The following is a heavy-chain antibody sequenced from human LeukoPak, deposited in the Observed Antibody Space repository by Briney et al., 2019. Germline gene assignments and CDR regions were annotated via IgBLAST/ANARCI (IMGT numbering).Heavy chain of an antibody. V-gene: IGHV3-30-3*01. CDR3: ARQAAAAGTINYYYGMDV. J-gene: IGHJ6*02. CDR1: GFTFSSYV. D-gene: IGHD6-13*01. CDR2: ISNGGSNK. Sequence: PGGSLRLSCAASGFTFSSYVIHWVRQAPGKGLEWVAVISNGGSNKYYADSVKGRFTISRDNSKNTLYLQMNSLRAEDTAVYYCARQAAAAGTINYYYGMDVWGQGTTVTVSS.